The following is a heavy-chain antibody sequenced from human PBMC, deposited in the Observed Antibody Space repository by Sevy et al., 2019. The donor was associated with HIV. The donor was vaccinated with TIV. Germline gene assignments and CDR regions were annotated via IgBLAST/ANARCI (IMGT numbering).Heavy chain of an antibody. CDR3: ARTSDTAMIFDY. Sequence: SETLSLTCTVSGGSISSGGYYWSWLRQHPGKGLEWIGYIYYSGSTYYNPSLKSRGTISVDTSKNQFSLKLSSVTAADTAVYYCARTSDTAMIFDYWGQGTLVTVSS. CDR2: IYYSGST. V-gene: IGHV4-31*03. CDR1: GGSISSGGYY. J-gene: IGHJ4*02. D-gene: IGHD5-18*01.